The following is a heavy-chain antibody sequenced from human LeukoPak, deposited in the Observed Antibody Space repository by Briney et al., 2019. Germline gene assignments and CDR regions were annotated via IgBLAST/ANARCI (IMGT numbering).Heavy chain of an antibody. D-gene: IGHD6-13*01. J-gene: IGHJ4*02. Sequence: GGSLRLSCAASGFTFSNYGMHWVRQAPGKGLEWVAFIRYDGSNKYYADSVKGRFTISRDNSKNTLYLQMNSLRAEDTAVYYCARARRGLQLVAKPPRELDYWGQGTLVTVSS. CDR3: ARARRGLQLVAKPPRELDY. CDR1: GFTFSNYG. V-gene: IGHV3-30*02. CDR2: IRYDGSNK.